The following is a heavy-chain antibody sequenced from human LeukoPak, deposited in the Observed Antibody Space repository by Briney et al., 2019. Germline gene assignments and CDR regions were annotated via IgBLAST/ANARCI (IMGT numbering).Heavy chain of an antibody. CDR1: GFTFSDYY. D-gene: IGHD2-8*01. Sequence: GGSLRLSCAASGFTFSDYYMSWIRQAPGKGLEWVSYISSSGSTIYYADSVKGRFTISRDNAKNSLYLQMNSLRAEDTAVYYCARLYCTNGVCPQEVDYWGQGTLVTVSS. CDR3: ARLYCTNGVCPQEVDY. V-gene: IGHV3-11*04. J-gene: IGHJ4*02. CDR2: ISSSGSTI.